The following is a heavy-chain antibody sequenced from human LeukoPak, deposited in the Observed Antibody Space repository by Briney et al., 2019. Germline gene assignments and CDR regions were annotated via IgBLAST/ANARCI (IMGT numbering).Heavy chain of an antibody. V-gene: IGHV4-39*07. J-gene: IGHJ4*02. D-gene: IGHD1-14*01. CDR1: GGSISSSSYY. CDR3: ARGNPNQKVRLGLGHIFDY. CDR2: IYYSGST. Sequence: SETLSLTCTVSGGSISSSSYYWGWIRQPPGKGLEWIGSIYYSGSTYYNPSLKSRVTISVDTSKNQFSLKLSSVTAADTAVYYCARGNPNQKVRLGLGHIFDYWAREPWSPSPQ.